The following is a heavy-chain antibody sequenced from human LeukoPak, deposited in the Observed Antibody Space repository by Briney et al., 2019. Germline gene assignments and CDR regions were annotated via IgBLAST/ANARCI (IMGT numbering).Heavy chain of an antibody. CDR3: ATGWRGGAGVYACMDV. CDR1: GYTLTELS. D-gene: IGHD2-8*01. J-gene: IGHJ6*02. CDR2: FDPEDGET. V-gene: IGHV1-24*01. Sequence: ASVKVSCKVSGYTLTELSMHWVRQAPGKGLEWMGGFDPEDGETIYAQKFQGRVTMTEDTSTDTAYMELSSLRSEDTAVYYCATGWRGGAGVYACMDVWGQGPRSPSP.